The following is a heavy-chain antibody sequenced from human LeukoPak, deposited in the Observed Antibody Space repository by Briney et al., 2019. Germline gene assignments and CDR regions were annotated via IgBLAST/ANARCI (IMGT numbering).Heavy chain of an antibody. CDR2: INHSGST. V-gene: IGHV4-34*01. Sequence: SETLSLTCAVYGGPFSGYYWSWIRQPPGKGLEWIGEINHSGSTNYNPSLKSRVTISVDTSKNQFSLKLSSVTAADTAVYYCARGRGDYYGSGSYYNSWGQGTLVTVSS. CDR1: GGPFSGYY. J-gene: IGHJ4*02. CDR3: ARGRGDYYGSGSYYNS. D-gene: IGHD3-10*01.